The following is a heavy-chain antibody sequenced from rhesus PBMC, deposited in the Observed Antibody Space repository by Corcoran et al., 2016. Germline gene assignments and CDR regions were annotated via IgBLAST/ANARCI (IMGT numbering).Heavy chain of an antibody. J-gene: IGHJ3*01. V-gene: IGHV4-165*02. Sequence: QVQLQESGPGLVQPSETLSLTCAVSGGSISGYYWNWIRQPQGKGLAWIGHVGRSCTYPTPSLTVLVTLSRDAASTHFSLKLSSVTAADSAVYYCARGGSYRYDGIDFWGQGLRVTVSS. D-gene: IGHD3-16*01. CDR3: ARGGSYRYDGIDF. CDR2: VGRSCT. CDR1: GGSISGYY.